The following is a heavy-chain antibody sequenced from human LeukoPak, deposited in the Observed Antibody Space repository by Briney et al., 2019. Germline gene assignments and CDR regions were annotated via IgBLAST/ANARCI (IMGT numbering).Heavy chain of an antibody. J-gene: IGHJ4*02. Sequence: SETLSLTCTVSGGSISSYYWSWIRQPPGKGLEWIGYIYYSGSTNYNPSLKSRVTISVDTSKNQFSLKLTSVTAADTAVYYCARGVPEYYDFWSGYCYYFDYWGQGTLVTVSS. D-gene: IGHD3-3*01. V-gene: IGHV4-59*01. CDR2: IYYSGST. CDR3: ARGVPEYYDFWSGYCYYFDY. CDR1: GGSISSYY.